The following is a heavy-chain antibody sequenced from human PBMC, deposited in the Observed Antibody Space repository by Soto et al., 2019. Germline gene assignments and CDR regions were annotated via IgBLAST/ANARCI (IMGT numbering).Heavy chain of an antibody. CDR3: AREGALGYCSGGSCYTGAFDI. CDR2: INPNSGGT. J-gene: IGHJ3*02. V-gene: IGHV1-2*02. CDR1: GYTFTGYY. D-gene: IGHD2-15*01. Sequence: ASVKVSCKASGYTFTGYYMHWVRQAPGQGLELMGWINPNSGGTNYAQKFQGRVTMTRDTSTSTVYMELSSLRSEDTAVYYCAREGALGYCSGGSCYTGAFDIWGQGTMVTVSS.